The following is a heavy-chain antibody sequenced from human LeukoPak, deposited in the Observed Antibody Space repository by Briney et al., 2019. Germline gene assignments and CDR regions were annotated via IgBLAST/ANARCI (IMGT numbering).Heavy chain of an antibody. J-gene: IGHJ3*02. Sequence: PGGSLRLSCKPSGFTFVDFYMSWVRQAPGKGLEWVANIDAAGKDKYYADSVKGRFTISRDNPKNLLHLQMNSLRTEDTAIYYCAKGRIKMAQLSLAADAFHIWGRGIMVTVSS. V-gene: IGHV3-7*03. CDR1: GFTFVDFY. CDR2: IDAAGKDK. CDR3: AKGRIKMAQLSLAADAFHI. D-gene: IGHD5-24*01.